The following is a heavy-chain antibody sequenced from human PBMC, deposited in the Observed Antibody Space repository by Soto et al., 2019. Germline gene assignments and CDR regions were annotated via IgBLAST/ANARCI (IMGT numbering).Heavy chain of an antibody. CDR1: VGSISSDNYH. CDR3: AREDDGAVRDYYSLDV. Sequence: QVQLQQSGPGMVKPSQTLSLTCTVSVGSISSDNYHWTWIRQSPGKGLEWIGHIYYSGSIFYNPSFKSRVTISVDTSKNQFSLQLSSVTAADTAVYFCAREDDGAVRDYYSLDVWGQGTTVTVSS. J-gene: IGHJ6*02. CDR2: IYYSGSI. V-gene: IGHV4-30-4*08. D-gene: IGHD3-22*01.